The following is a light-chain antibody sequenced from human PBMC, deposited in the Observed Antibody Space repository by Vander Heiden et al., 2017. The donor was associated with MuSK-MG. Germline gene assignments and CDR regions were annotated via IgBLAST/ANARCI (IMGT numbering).Light chain of an antibody. Sequence: ITCRASQYISNYLNWYQQRPGQAPKVLIYGASTLQSGVPLRFSGSGSGTDFTLTITELQPEDFATYYCQQTDSAPRIFGQGTKLEIK. V-gene: IGKV1-39*01. CDR2: GAS. CDR3: QQTDSAPRI. CDR1: QYISNY. J-gene: IGKJ2*01.